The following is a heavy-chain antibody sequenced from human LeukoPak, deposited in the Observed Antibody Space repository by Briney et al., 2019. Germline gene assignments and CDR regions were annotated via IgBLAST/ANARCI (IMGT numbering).Heavy chain of an antibody. D-gene: IGHD3-22*01. CDR2: ISWNSGSI. V-gene: IGHV3-9*01. CDR3: ARDVYDSSGYYPSFYYYYGMDV. Sequence: PGRSLRLSCAASGFTFDDYAMHWVRQAPGKGLEWVSGISWNSGSIGYADSVKGRFTISRDNAKNSLYLQMNSLRAEDTAVYYCARDVYDSSGYYPSFYYYYGMDVWGQGTTVTVSS. CDR1: GFTFDDYA. J-gene: IGHJ6*02.